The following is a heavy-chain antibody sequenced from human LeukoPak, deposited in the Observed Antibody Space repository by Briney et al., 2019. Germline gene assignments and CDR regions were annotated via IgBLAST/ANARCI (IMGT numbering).Heavy chain of an antibody. CDR3: ARDPSPGAYYYGSGSYPNYYYYGMDV. V-gene: IGHV3-33*01. CDR1: GFTFSSYG. CDR2: IWYDGSNK. Sequence: HPGGSLRLSCAASGFTFSSYGMHWVRQAPGKGLEWVAVIWYDGSNKYYADSVKVRFTISRDNSKNTLYLQMNSLRAEDTAVYYCARDPSPGAYYYGSGSYPNYYYYGMDVWGQGTTVTVSS. D-gene: IGHD3-10*01. J-gene: IGHJ6*02.